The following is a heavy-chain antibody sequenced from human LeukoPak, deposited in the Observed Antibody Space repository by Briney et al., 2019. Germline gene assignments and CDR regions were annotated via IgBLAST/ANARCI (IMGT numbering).Heavy chain of an antibody. CDR2: IITILGIA. J-gene: IGHJ6*02. CDR3: AEALNQGGYSYGPIDGYYGMDV. D-gene: IGHD5-18*01. Sequence: SVKVSCKASGGTFSSYAISWVRQAPGQGLEWMGRIITILGIANYAQKFQGRVTITADKSTSTAYMELSSLRSEDTAVYYCAEALNQGGYSYGPIDGYYGMDVWGQGTTVTVSS. V-gene: IGHV1-69*04. CDR1: GGTFSSYA.